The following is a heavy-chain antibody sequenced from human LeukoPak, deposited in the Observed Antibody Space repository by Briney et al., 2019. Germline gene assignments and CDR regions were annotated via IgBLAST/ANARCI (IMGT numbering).Heavy chain of an antibody. CDR2: ISAGGTNT. D-gene: IGHD6-13*01. CDR3: AKDLSVRYSSSWYGSPDAFDI. CDR1: GFTFNNYG. J-gene: IGHJ3*02. V-gene: IGHV3-23*01. Sequence: QAGGSLRLSCAGSGFTFNNYGMNWVRQAPGKGLEWVSGISAGGTNTYYADSVKGRFSISRDKSKNTVYLQMNSLRAEDTAVYYCAKDLSVRYSSSWYGSPDAFDIWGQGTMVTVSS.